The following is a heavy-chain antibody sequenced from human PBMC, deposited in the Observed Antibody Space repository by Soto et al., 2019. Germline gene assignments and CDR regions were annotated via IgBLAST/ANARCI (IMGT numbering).Heavy chain of an antibody. Sequence: EVQLVESGGGLVQPGGSLRLSCAASGFSFSSYSMNWVRQAPGKGLEWVSYISSSSSTIYYADSVKGRFTISRDNAKNSLYLHMNSLRDEDTAAYYCARAGYSCGGDYWGQGTLVAVSS. CDR2: ISSSSSTI. D-gene: IGHD5-18*01. CDR3: ARAGYSCGGDY. CDR1: GFSFSSYS. V-gene: IGHV3-48*02. J-gene: IGHJ4*02.